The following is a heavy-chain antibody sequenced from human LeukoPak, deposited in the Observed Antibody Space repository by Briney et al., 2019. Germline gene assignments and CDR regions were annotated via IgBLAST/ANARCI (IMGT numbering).Heavy chain of an antibody. CDR1: GYTFTGYY. V-gene: IGHV1-2*02. J-gene: IGHJ5*02. Sequence: ASVKVSCKASGYTFTGYYMHWVRQAPGQGLEWMGWINPKSGGTNYAQKFQGRVTMTRDTSISTAYMELSRLRSDDTAVYYCARDLGCGSTSCYSGWFDPWGQGTLVTVSP. CDR2: INPKSGGT. D-gene: IGHD2-2*01. CDR3: ARDLGCGSTSCYSGWFDP.